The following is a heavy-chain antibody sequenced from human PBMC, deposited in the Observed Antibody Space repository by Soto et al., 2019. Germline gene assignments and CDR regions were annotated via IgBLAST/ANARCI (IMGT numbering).Heavy chain of an antibody. J-gene: IGHJ5*01. Sequence: SVKVSCKASGYTFTSYAMHWVRQAPGQRLEWMGWINAGNGNTKYSQKFQGRVTITRDTSASTAYMELSSLRSEDTAVYYCARDLNLETYYYCSGSYTNWFASWGQGTPVIGSS. CDR2: INAGNGNT. V-gene: IGHV1-3*01. D-gene: IGHD3-10*01. CDR1: GYTFTSYA. CDR3: ARDLNLETYYYCSGSYTNWFAS.